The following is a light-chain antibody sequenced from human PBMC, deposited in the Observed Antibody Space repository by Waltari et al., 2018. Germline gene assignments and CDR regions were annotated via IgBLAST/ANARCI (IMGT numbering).Light chain of an antibody. CDR2: SAS. V-gene: IGKV1-39*01. CDR1: QTITRY. Sequence: DIQMTQSPSSLSASVGDRVTITCWANQTITRYLNWYQQKPGKAPRLLIHSASSLQSEVPSRFSGSGSGTDFALTITSLQPEDFATYFCQQSYTTPRTFGQGTTVDIK. CDR3: QQSYTTPRT. J-gene: IGKJ1*01.